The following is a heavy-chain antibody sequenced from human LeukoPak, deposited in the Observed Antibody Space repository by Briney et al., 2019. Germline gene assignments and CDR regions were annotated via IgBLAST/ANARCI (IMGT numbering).Heavy chain of an antibody. Sequence: GGSLRLSCAASGFTFSNYDMSWVRQTPGKGLEWVSGIRDSGDSTYYADSVKGRFTISRDNSKNTLYLQMNSLRAEDTALYYCAKDYGPLSSYWGQGTLVTVSS. CDR3: AKDYGPLSSY. J-gene: IGHJ4*02. D-gene: IGHD4-17*01. CDR2: IRDSGDST. V-gene: IGHV3-23*01. CDR1: GFTFSNYD.